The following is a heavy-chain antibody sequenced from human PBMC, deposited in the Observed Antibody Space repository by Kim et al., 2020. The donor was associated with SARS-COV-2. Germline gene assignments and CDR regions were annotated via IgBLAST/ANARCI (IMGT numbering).Heavy chain of an antibody. D-gene: IGHD6-19*01. J-gene: IGHJ6*02. Sequence: KGRFTISRDNSKNALYLQMNGLRAEDTAVYYCAREEQWLVQGDYYYGMDVWGQGTTVTVSS. V-gene: IGHV3-53*01. CDR3: AREEQWLVQGDYYYGMDV.